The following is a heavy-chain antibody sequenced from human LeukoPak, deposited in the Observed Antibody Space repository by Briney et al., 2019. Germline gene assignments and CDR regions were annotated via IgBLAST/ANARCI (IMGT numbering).Heavy chain of an antibody. Sequence: SETLSLTCTVSGGSISSSSYYWGWIRQPPGKGLEWIGYIYYSGSTNYNPSLRSRVTISVDTSKNQFSLKLSSVTAADTAVYYCARDKGPRDYYYYMDVWGKGTTVTISS. CDR1: GGSISSSSYY. CDR3: ARDKGPRDYYYYMDV. V-gene: IGHV4-61*01. J-gene: IGHJ6*03. CDR2: IYYSGST.